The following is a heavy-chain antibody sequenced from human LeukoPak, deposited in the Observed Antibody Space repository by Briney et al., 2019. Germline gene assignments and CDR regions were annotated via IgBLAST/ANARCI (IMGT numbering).Heavy chain of an antibody. D-gene: IGHD5-18*01. CDR3: ARDTAMAPGYYYMDV. V-gene: IGHV3-21*01. Sequence: SXSSSSSYIYYADSVKGRFTISRDNAKNSLYLQMNSLRAEDTAVYYCARDTAMAPGYYYMDVWGKGTTVTVSS. J-gene: IGHJ6*03. CDR2: XSSSSSYI.